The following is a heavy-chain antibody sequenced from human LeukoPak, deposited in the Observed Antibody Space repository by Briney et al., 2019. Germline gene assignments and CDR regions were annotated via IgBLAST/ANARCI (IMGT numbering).Heavy chain of an antibody. CDR2: IYHSGSA. CDR3: ARKYSGYAQIDY. Sequence: PSETLSLTCTVSGGSISSYYWSWLRQPPGKGLEWIGYIYHSGSANYNPSLKSRVTISVDTSKNQFSLKLSPVTAADTAVYYCARKYSGYAQIDYWGQGTLVTVSS. CDR1: GGSISSYY. D-gene: IGHD5-12*01. J-gene: IGHJ4*02. V-gene: IGHV4-59*08.